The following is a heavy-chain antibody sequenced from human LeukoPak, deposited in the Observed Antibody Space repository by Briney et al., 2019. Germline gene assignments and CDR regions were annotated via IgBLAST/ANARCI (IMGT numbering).Heavy chain of an antibody. J-gene: IGHJ3*02. CDR1: GYTFTSYY. D-gene: IGHD3-22*01. V-gene: IGHV1-46*03. CDR3: ARVYYDSSGYYPKHAFDI. CDR2: INPSGGST. Sequence: ASVKVSCKASGYTFTSYYMHWVRQAPGQGLEWMGIINPSGGSTSYAQTFQGRVTMTRDTSTSTVYMELSSLRSEDTAVYYCARVYYDSSGYYPKHAFDIWGQGTMVTVSS.